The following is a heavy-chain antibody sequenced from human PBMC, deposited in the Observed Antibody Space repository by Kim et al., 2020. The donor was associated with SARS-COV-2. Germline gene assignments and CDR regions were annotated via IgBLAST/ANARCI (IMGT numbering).Heavy chain of an antibody. V-gene: IGHV1-46*01. CDR3: ARDPVVGGIDDGFDM. D-gene: IGHD2-15*01. J-gene: IGHJ3*02. CDR1: GYTFINYY. CDR2: IRPINGGT. Sequence: ASVKVSCKASGYTFINYYIHWVRQAPGQGLEWMGIIRPINGGTSYAQKFQGKVTMTRDTSTSTVYMELNSLRSEDTAMYFCARDPVVGGIDDGFDMWGHGTMVTVSS.